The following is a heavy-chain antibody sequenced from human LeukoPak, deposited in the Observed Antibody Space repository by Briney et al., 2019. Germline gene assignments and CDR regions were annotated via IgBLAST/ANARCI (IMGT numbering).Heavy chain of an antibody. D-gene: IGHD5-12*01. CDR3: ARHSRSGYSDYESAFDI. J-gene: IGHJ3*02. CDR1: GGSISSSSFY. V-gene: IGHV4-39*01. CDR2: IFYSGST. Sequence: SETLSLTCTVSGGSISSSSFYWDRIRQPPGKGLEWIGTIFYSGSTYYNPSLKSRITISVDTSKNQFSLKLSSVTAADTAVYYCARHSRSGYSDYESAFDIWGQGTMVSVSS.